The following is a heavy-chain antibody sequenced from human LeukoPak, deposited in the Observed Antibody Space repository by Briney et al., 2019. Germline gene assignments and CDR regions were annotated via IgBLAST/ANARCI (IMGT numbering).Heavy chain of an antibody. D-gene: IGHD3-22*01. CDR1: GYTFTGYY. CDR2: INPNSGGT. CDR3: ARAPPIYYDSSGTHAFDI. V-gene: IGHV1-2*02. Sequence: GASVKVSCKASGYTFTGYYMHWVRQAPGQGLEWMGWINPNSGGTNYAQKFQGRVTMTRDMSTSTVYMELSSLRSEDTAVYYCARAPPIYYDSSGTHAFDIWGQGTMVTVSS. J-gene: IGHJ3*02.